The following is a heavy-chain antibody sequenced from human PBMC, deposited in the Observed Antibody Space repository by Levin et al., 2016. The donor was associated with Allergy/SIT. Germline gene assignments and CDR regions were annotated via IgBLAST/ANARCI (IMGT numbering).Heavy chain of an antibody. V-gene: IGHV4-30-4*02. Sequence: SETLSLTCTVSGDSIFSGDYYWSWIRQPPGKGLEWIGYVYYTGSTYYNPSLKSRVTISVDTSKNQFSLKLSSVTTADTAVYYCARSGTEAIEYWGQGTLVTVSS. CDR3: ARSGTEAIEY. J-gene: IGHJ4*02. CDR2: VYYTGST. CDR1: GDSIFSGDYY. D-gene: IGHD2-15*01.